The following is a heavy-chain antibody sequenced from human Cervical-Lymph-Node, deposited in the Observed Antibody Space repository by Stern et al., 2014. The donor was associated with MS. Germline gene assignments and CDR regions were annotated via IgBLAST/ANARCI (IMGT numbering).Heavy chain of an antibody. CDR2: IYYSGST. J-gene: IGHJ4*02. V-gene: IGHV4-61*01. Sequence: QVQLQESGPGLVKPSETLSLTCTVSGGSVSSGSYYWSWIRQPPGKGLEWIGYIYYSGSTNYNPSLKSRVTISVDTSKNQFSLKLSSVTAADTAVYYCARDRRSLANSSGWYRYFDYWGQGTLVTVSS. D-gene: IGHD6-19*01. CDR1: GGSVSSGSYY. CDR3: ARDRRSLANSSGWYRYFDY.